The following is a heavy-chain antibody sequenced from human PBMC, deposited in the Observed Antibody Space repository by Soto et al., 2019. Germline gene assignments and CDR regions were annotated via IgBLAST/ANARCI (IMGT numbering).Heavy chain of an antibody. Sequence: PSETLSLTCAISAASISPRDFTCSWIRQEIGKGVYWIGYIYPSGETYYHPFLKSSVTISLDTSNNRCSKNVNSASAADTAVYFCARAVFSCILYIDLWGQGTRVAVSS. V-gene: IGHV4-30-2*01. J-gene: IGHJ6*02. CDR3: ARAVFSCILYIDL. CDR1: AASISPRDFT. CDR2: IYPSGET. D-gene: IGHD1-20*01.